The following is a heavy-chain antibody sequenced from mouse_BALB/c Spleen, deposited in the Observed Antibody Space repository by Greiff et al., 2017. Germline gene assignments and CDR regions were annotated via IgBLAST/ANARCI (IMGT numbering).Heavy chain of an antibody. CDR3: VRQIDV. Sequence: EVKLQESGGGLVQPKGSLKLSCAASGFTFNTYAMNWVRQAPGKGLEWVARIRSKSNNYATYYADSVKDRFTISRDDSQSMLYLQMNNLKTEDTAMYYCVRQIDVWGAGTTVTVSS. CDR1: GFTFNTYA. V-gene: IGHV10-1*02. J-gene: IGHJ1*01. CDR2: IRSKSNNYAT.